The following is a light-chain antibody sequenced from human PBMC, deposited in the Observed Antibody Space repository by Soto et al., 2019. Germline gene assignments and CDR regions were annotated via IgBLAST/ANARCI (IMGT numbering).Light chain of an antibody. J-gene: IGLJ2*01. CDR3: QSYDSSLSGNVV. V-gene: IGLV1-40*01. CDR1: SSNIGAGYD. Sequence: QSVLTQPPSVSGAPGQRVTISCTGSSSNIGAGYDVHWYQQLPGTAPKLLIYGNSNRPSGVPDRFSGSKSGTSASLAITGLQPEDEADYYCQSYDSSLSGNVVFGGGTKLTVL. CDR2: GNS.